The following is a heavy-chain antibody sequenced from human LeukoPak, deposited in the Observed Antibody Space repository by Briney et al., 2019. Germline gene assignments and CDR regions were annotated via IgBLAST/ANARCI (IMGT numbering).Heavy chain of an antibody. CDR1: GFNFNTYW. CDR3: ARLNRGVPALNWLDS. V-gene: IGHV3-7*03. Sequence: GGSLRLSCAASGFNFNTYWMSWVRQAPGKGLEWVANIKQDGSEKFYVDSMKGRFTISRDNSKNSLYLQMNSLRAEDTAMYYCARLNRGVPALNWLDSWGQGTLVTVSS. CDR2: IKQDGSEK. J-gene: IGHJ5*01. D-gene: IGHD3-10*01.